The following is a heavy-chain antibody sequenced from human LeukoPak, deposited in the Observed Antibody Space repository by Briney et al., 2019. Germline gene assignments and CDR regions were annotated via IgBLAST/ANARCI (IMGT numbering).Heavy chain of an antibody. Sequence: GGSLRLSCAASGFTFNTYAMNWGRKAPGKGLDWVSGISGSGGSTNYADSVKGRFTISRDNSNNTLYLQMNSLRAEDTAVYYCAKDPFRLRFGDFYYFDYWGQGTLVTVSS. D-gene: IGHD3-10*01. CDR1: GFTFNTYA. V-gene: IGHV3-23*01. CDR3: AKDPFRLRFGDFYYFDY. J-gene: IGHJ4*02. CDR2: ISGSGGST.